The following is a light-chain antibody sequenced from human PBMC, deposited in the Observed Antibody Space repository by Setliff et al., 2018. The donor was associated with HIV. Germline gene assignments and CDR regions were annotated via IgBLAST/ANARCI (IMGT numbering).Light chain of an antibody. Sequence: SALTQPASVSGSPGQSIAISCTGTSSDVGSYNLVSWYQQRPGKAPKLMIYEVSNRPSGVSNRFSGSKSGNTASLTISGLQAEDEADYYCSSYTSGSTRVFGTGTKVTVL. J-gene: IGLJ1*01. CDR2: EVS. V-gene: IGLV2-14*02. CDR1: SSDVGSYNL. CDR3: SSYTSGSTRV.